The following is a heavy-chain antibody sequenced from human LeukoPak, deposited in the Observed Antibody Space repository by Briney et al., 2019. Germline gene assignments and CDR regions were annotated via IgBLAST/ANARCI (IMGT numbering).Heavy chain of an antibody. J-gene: IGHJ4*02. D-gene: IGHD4-17*01. V-gene: IGHV3-64*01. CDR3: ARVDYGDFVFDY. CDR2: ITGSGGST. CDR1: GFTFSSYA. Sequence: GGSLRLSCAASGFTFSSYAMYWVRQAPGKGLEYVSAITGSGGSTYYANSVKGRFTISRDNSKNTLYLQMGSLIAEDMAVYYCARVDYGDFVFDYWGQGTLVTVSS.